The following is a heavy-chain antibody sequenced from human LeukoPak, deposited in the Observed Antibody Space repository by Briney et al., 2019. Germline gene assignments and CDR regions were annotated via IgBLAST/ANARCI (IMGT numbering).Heavy chain of an antibody. Sequence: SETLSLTCTVSGGSISSYYGSWIRQPPGKGLEWIGYIYYSGSTNYNPSLKSLVTISVDTSKNQFSLKLSSVTAADTAVYYCARGGSGSYYGYSDYWGQGTLVTVSS. CDR3: ARGGSGSYYGYSDY. V-gene: IGHV4-59*08. CDR2: IYYSGST. CDR1: GGSISSYY. D-gene: IGHD1-26*01. J-gene: IGHJ4*02.